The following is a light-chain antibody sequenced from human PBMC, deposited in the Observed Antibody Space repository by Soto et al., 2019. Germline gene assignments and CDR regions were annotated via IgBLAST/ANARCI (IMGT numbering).Light chain of an antibody. CDR1: QTINIY. V-gene: IGKV1-39*01. CDR3: QQSFISPWT. CDR2: AAS. Sequence: DIPMTQSPSSLSASVGDRVTITCRASQTINIYLNWYQQKPGKAPKLLIYAASNLESGVPSRFSGSGSGTDFSLTIGRLQPEDSATYYCQQSFISPWTFGQGTKVEIK. J-gene: IGKJ1*01.